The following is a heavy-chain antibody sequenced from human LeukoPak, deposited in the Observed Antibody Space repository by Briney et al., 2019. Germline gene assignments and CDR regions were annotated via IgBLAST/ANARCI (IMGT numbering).Heavy chain of an antibody. Sequence: PSETLSLTCTVSGYSISSAYYWGWIRQPPGKGLEWIGTIHHSGSTYYNPSLRSRVTISVDTSQNQFSLKLSSLTAADTAVYSCARVASYYDSSGSGAFDIWGQRTMVTVSS. CDR2: IHHSGST. V-gene: IGHV4-38-2*02. D-gene: IGHD3-22*01. CDR1: GYSISSAYY. CDR3: ARVASYYDSSGSGAFDI. J-gene: IGHJ3*02.